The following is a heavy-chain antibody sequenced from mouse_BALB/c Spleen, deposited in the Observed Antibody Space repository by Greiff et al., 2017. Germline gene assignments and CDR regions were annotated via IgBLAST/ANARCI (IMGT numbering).Heavy chain of an antibody. V-gene: IGHV2-9*02. Sequence: QVQLQQSGPGLVAPSQSLSITCTVSGFSLTSYGVHWVRQPPGKGLEWLGVIWAGGSTNYNSALMSRLSISKDNSKSQVFLKMNSLQTDDTAMYYCASLGSRFAYWGQGTLVTVSA. J-gene: IGHJ3*01. D-gene: IGHD4-1*01. CDR2: IWAGGST. CDR3: ASLGSRFAY. CDR1: GFSLTSYG.